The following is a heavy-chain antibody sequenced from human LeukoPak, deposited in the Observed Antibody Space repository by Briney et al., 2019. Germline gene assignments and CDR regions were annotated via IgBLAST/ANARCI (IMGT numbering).Heavy chain of an antibody. CDR3: AREGYYYDMRRAFDI. CDR2: ISSSSSTI. V-gene: IGHV3-48*04. J-gene: IGHJ3*02. CDR1: GFTFSSYS. Sequence: PGGSLRLSCAASGFTFSSYSMNWVRQAPGKGLEWVSYISSSSSTIYYADSVKGRFTISRDNAKNSLYLQMNSLRAEDTALYYCAREGYYYDMRRAFDIWGQGTMVTVSS. D-gene: IGHD3-22*01.